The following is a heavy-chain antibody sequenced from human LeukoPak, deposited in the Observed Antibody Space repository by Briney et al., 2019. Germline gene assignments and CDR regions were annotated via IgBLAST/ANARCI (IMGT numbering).Heavy chain of an antibody. J-gene: IGHJ6*02. D-gene: IGHD2-2*01. Sequence: GSSVRASCKPSGSTFSSYAVSWGRQAPGQGRRCRGGIIAILGITNYAKQFNGRVTITADKSTSTAYMELSSLRSEDTAVYYCARDIVVVPAAMRYGMDVWGQGTTVTVSS. CDR2: IIAILGIT. CDR1: GSTFSSYA. CDR3: ARDIVVVPAAMRYGMDV. V-gene: IGHV1-69*04.